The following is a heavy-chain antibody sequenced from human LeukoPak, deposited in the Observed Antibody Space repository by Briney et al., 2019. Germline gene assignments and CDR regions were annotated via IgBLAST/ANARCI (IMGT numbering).Heavy chain of an antibody. CDR1: GGSIRSYY. Sequence: PSETLSLTCTVSGGSIRSYYWSWIRQPAGKGLEWIGRIYSSGSANYNPSLKSRLTLSVDTSKNQFSLTLSSVTAADTAVYCCARGGYYGSGSYFHFDNWGQGSLVTVSS. J-gene: IGHJ4*02. V-gene: IGHV4-4*07. CDR2: IYSSGSA. D-gene: IGHD3-10*01. CDR3: ARGGYYGSGSYFHFDN.